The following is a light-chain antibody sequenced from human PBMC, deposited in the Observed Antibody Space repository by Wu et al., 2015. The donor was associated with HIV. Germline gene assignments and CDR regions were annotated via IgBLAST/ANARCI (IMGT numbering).Light chain of an antibody. J-gene: IGKJ1*01. V-gene: IGKV1-5*03. CDR1: QNINIW. CDR2: KAS. CDR3: QKYNTAPWT. Sequence: DIQMTQSPSTLSASVGDRVTITCRASQNINIWLAWFQLKPGIAPKLLIYKASILQTGVPSRFRGSGSGTDFTLTISSLQPEDVATYYCQKYNTAPWTFGQGTKVEMK.